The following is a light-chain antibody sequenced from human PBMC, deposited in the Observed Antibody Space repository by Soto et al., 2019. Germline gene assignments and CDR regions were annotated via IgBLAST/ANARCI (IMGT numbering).Light chain of an antibody. CDR2: GAS. V-gene: IGKV3-20*01. CDR3: QQYGSSFMYT. CDR1: QSVSSTY. J-gene: IGKJ2*01. Sequence: EIVLTQSPGTLSLSPGERATLSCRASQSVSSTYFAWYQQKPGQAPRLLIYGASSRATGIPDRFSGSGSGTDFTLTISRLEPEDFAVYYCQQYGSSFMYTFGQGTKLEIK.